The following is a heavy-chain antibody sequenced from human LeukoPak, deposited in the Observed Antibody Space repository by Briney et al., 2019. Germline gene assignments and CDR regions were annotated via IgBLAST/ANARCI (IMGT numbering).Heavy chain of an antibody. D-gene: IGHD2-2*01. Sequence: GGSLRHSCAASGFTFSSYWMSWVRQAPGKGLEWVANIKQDGSEKYYVDSVKGRFTISRDNAKNSLYLQMNSLRAEDTAVYYCARVPYCSSTSCYAIFDYWGQGTLVTVSS. CDR2: IKQDGSEK. J-gene: IGHJ4*02. CDR1: GFTFSSYW. V-gene: IGHV3-7*05. CDR3: ARVPYCSSTSCYAIFDY.